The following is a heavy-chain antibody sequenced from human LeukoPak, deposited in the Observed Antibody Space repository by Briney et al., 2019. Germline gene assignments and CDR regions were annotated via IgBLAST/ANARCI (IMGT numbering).Heavy chain of an antibody. J-gene: IGHJ4*02. D-gene: IGHD4-23*01. V-gene: IGHV3-21*01. CDR1: GFTFSSYS. CDR2: ISSSSSYI. Sequence: GGSLRLSCAASGFTFSSYSVNWVRQAPGKGLEWVSSISSSSSYIYCADSVKGRFTISRDNAKNSLYLQMNSLRAEDTAVYYCARDRDYGGSPTDYWGQGTLVTVSS. CDR3: ARDRDYGGSPTDY.